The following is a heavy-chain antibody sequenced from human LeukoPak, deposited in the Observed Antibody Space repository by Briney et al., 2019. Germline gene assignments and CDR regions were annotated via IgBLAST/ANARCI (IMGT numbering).Heavy chain of an antibody. J-gene: IGHJ6*02. CDR1: GGSISIYY. CDR2: IYYRGST. CDR3: SRQVSEPAYYYGMDV. V-gene: IGHV4-59*08. Sequence: SETLSLTCTVSGGSISIYYWSWIRQPPGKGLEWIGYIYYRGSTNYNPSLKSPVTISEDTSKNQFPLKLSSVTTAATAGDYFSRQVSEPAYYYGMDVWGQGTTVTVSS.